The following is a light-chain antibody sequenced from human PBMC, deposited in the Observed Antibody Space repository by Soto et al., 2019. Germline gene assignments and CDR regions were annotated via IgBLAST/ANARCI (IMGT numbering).Light chain of an antibody. Sequence: QSALTQPPSASGSPGQSVTISCTGASSDFGGTNYVSWYQQHPGKAPKLMIFEVTKRPSGVPDRFSGSKSGNTASLTVSGLQAEDEADYYCTSYAGSYADVVFGGGTKLPVL. CDR2: EVT. CDR1: SSDFGGTNY. J-gene: IGLJ2*01. CDR3: TSYAGSYADVV. V-gene: IGLV2-8*01.